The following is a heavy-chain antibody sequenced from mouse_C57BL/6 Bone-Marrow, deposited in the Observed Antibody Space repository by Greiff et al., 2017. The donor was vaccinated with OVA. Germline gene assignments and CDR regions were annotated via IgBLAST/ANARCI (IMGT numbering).Heavy chain of an antibody. CDR3: AHSSGDY. Sequence: QVQLQQPGAELVKPGASVKLSCKASGYTFTSYWMQWVKQRPGQGLEWIGEIDPSDSYTNYNQKFKGKATLTVDTSSSTADMQLSSLTSEDSAVYYCAHSSGDYWGQGTLVTVSA. V-gene: IGHV1-50*01. CDR1: GYTFTSYW. CDR2: IDPSDSYT. J-gene: IGHJ3*01. D-gene: IGHD3-2*02.